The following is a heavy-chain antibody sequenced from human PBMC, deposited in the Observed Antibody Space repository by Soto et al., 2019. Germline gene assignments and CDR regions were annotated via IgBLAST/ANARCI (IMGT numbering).Heavy chain of an antibody. CDR3: SRGARKTHSWHRVVA. D-gene: IGHD6-13*01. CDR2: IKQDGSEK. CDR1: GFTFSSYW. V-gene: IGHV3-7*01. J-gene: IGHJ5*02. Sequence: GGSLRLSCVAYGFTFSSYWMSWVRQAPGKGLEWVANIKQDGSEKYHVDSVKGRLTISRDNAKNSLYLQMNRLRAEDTDVYYFSRGARKTHSWHRVVAWGQGTLVTVSS.